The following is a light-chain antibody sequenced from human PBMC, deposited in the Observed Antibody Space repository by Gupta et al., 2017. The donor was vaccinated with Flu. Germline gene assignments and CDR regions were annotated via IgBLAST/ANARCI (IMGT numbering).Light chain of an antibody. CDR3: QQYDNLPGA. Sequence: DIQMTGSPSSLSASVGDRVTITCQASQDISNYLNWYQQKPGKAPKLLIYDASNFETGVPSRFSGSGSGTDFTFTISSLQPEDIATYYCQQYDNLPGAFGGGTKVEIK. CDR2: DAS. J-gene: IGKJ4*01. V-gene: IGKV1-33*01. CDR1: QDISNY.